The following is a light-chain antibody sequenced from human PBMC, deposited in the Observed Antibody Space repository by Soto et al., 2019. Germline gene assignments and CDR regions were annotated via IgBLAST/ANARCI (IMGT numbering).Light chain of an antibody. V-gene: IGKV3-15*01. CDR3: QQRSNWTPIT. CDR2: GAS. CDR1: QSVGSN. Sequence: EIVMSHSAATLSVTPGERATLSCRASQSVGSNLAWYLQKPGQAPRLLIFGASSRAPGIPARFSGSGSGTDFTLTISSLEPEDVAVYYCQQRSNWTPITFGQGRLLEV. J-gene: IGKJ5*01.